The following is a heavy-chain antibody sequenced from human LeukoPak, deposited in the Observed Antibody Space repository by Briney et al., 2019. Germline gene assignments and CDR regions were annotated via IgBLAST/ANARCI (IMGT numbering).Heavy chain of an antibody. CDR2: ISSSSSYI. J-gene: IGHJ4*02. CDR3: ARVVYFDSSGYHC. V-gene: IGHV3-21*01. Sequence: GGSLRLSCAASGFTFSTYSMNCVRQAPGKGLEWVSSISSSSSYIYYADSVKGRFTISRDNAKNSLYLQMNSLRAEDTAVYYCARVVYFDSSGYHCWGQGTLVTVSS. D-gene: IGHD3-22*01. CDR1: GFTFSTYS.